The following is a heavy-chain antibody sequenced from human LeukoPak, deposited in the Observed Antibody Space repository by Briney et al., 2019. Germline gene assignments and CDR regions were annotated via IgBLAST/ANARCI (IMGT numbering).Heavy chain of an antibody. CDR2: IGGSGGST. Sequence: GGSLRLSCAASGFTFGSYAMSWVRQAPGKGLEWVSAIGGSGGSTYYADSVKGRFTISRDNSKNTLYLQMNSLRAEDTAVYYCAKDRAEYSSGWYHADYYYYGMDVWGQGTTVTVSS. CDR3: AKDRAEYSSGWYHADYYYYGMDV. J-gene: IGHJ6*02. V-gene: IGHV3-23*01. CDR1: GFTFGSYA. D-gene: IGHD6-19*01.